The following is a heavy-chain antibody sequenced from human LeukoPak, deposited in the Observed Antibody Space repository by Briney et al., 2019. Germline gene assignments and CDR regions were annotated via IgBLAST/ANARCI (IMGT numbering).Heavy chain of an antibody. D-gene: IGHD2-21*02. Sequence: PGGSLRLSCAASGFNFANHAMSWVRQTAGKGLEWVSAISGGGDITYYADSVKGRFTISRANSNSTLFLQMHSLRPGDTAVYYFGREDTPATANYWVQGTLVTISS. CDR1: GFNFANHA. J-gene: IGHJ4*02. CDR2: ISGGGDIT. CDR3: GREDTPATANY. V-gene: IGHV3-23*01.